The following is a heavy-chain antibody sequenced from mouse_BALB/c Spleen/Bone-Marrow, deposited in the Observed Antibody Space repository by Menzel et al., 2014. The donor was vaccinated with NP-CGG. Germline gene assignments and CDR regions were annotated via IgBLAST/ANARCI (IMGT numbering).Heavy chain of an antibody. Sequence: EVKLQESGGGLVQPGGSLRLSCATSGFTFTDYYMSWVRQTPGKALEWLGFIRNKANGYTTDYSVSVKGRFTISRDSSQSILYLQMNTLRAEDSATYYCARDENYDIYWYFDVWGVGTTVTVSS. CDR3: ARDENYDIYWYFDV. J-gene: IGHJ1*01. CDR2: IRNKANGYTT. D-gene: IGHD1-1*01. V-gene: IGHV7-3*02. CDR1: GFTFTDYY.